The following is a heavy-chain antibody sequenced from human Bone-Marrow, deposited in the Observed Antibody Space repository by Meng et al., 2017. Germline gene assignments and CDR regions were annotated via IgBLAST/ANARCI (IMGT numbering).Heavy chain of an antibody. CDR3: ARDHRPIGDPRNHFDY. Sequence: GESLKISCAASGFTFSSYGMHWVRQAPGKGLEWVAVIWDDGSNKYYADSVKGRFTISRDNSKNTLYLQMNSLRAEDTAVYYCARDHRPIGDPRNHFDYWGQGTLVTVSS. J-gene: IGHJ4*02. CDR1: GFTFSSYG. D-gene: IGHD1-14*01. V-gene: IGHV3-33*01. CDR2: IWDDGSNK.